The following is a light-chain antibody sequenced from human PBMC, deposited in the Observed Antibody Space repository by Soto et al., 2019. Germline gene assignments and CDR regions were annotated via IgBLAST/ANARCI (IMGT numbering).Light chain of an antibody. V-gene: IGLV1-51*01. CDR3: GTWDVSLNAWV. J-gene: IGLJ3*02. CDR2: DNN. Sequence: QSVLTQPPSVSAAPGQKVTIICSGSSSNIGNNYVSWFQQVPGTAPKPLIYDNNKRPSRIPHRFSGSKSGTSATLGITGLQTGDEADYYCGTWDVSLNAWVFGGGTKVTVL. CDR1: SSNIGNNY.